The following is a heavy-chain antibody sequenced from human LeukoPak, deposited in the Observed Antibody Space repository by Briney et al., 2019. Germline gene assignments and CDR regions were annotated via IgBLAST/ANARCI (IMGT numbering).Heavy chain of an antibody. D-gene: IGHD3-3*01. J-gene: IGHJ5*02. Sequence: PSETLSLTCTVSDGSISSGDYYWSWIRQPPGKGLEWIGYIYYSGSTYYNPSLKSRVTISVDTSKNQFSLKLSSVTAADTAVYYCARGRPPPGGDFWSGYYYWFDPWGQGTLVTVSS. CDR3: ARGRPPPGGDFWSGYYYWFDP. CDR2: IYYSGST. CDR1: DGSISSGDYY. V-gene: IGHV4-30-4*08.